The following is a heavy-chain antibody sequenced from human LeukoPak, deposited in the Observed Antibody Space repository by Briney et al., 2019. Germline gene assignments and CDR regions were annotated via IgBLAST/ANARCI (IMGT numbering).Heavy chain of an antibody. CDR3: ASHGGAIGSGWYMDV. Sequence: ASVKVSCKASGYTFTSYGISWVRQAPGQGLEWMGWISAYNGNTNYAQKLQGRVTMTTDTSTSTAYMELRSLRSDDTAVYYCASHGGAIGSGWYMDVWGKGTTVTVSS. D-gene: IGHD6-19*01. CDR1: GYTFTSYG. CDR2: ISAYNGNT. J-gene: IGHJ6*03. V-gene: IGHV1-18*01.